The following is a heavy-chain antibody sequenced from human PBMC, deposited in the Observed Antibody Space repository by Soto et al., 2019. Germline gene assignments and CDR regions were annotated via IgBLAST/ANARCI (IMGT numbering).Heavy chain of an antibody. CDR1: GYTFTSYD. V-gene: IGHV1-8*01. J-gene: IGHJ6*02. D-gene: IGHD3-10*01. Sequence: ASVKVSCKASGYTFTSYDINWVRQATGQGLEWMGWMNPNSGNTGYAQKFQGRVTMTRNTSISTADMELSSLRSEDTAVYYCAAATYGSGSYLYYYYGMDVWGQGTTVTVPS. CDR3: AAATYGSGSYLYYYYGMDV. CDR2: MNPNSGNT.